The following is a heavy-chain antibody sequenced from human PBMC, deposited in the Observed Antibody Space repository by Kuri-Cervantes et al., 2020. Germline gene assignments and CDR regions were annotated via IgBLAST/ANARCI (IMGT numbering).Heavy chain of an antibody. CDR3: AKDKGSXGYDSIDY. J-gene: IGHJ4*02. Sequence: GESLKXXXAASGXTFDDYAMHWVRQXPGKXLEWXXLISXXGGSXYYAXSXKGRXTISRDNSXNSLYLQMNXLRAEDTALXYCAKDKGSXGYDSIDYWGQGTLVTVSS. CDR2: ISXXGGSX. D-gene: IGHD5-12*01. CDR1: GXTFDDYA. V-gene: IGHV3-43D*03.